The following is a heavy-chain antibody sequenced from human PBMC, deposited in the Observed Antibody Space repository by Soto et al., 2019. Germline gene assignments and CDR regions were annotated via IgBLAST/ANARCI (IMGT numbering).Heavy chain of an antibody. CDR3: ARDEGRGYCSGGSCFPDY. CDR2: ISYDGNKK. V-gene: IGHV3-30*03. J-gene: IGHJ4*02. Sequence: PGGSLRLSCAASGFTFSSYGIHWVRQAPGKGLEWVAVISYDGNKKFYADSVKGRFTISRDNSKNTLFLQMNSLRAEDTAMYYCARDEGRGYCSGGSCFPDYWGLGTLVTVSS. CDR1: GFTFSSYG. D-gene: IGHD2-15*01.